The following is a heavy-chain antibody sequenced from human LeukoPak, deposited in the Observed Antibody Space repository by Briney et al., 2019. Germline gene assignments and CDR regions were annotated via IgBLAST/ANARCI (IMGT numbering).Heavy chain of an antibody. J-gene: IGHJ4*02. V-gene: IGHV3-74*01. CDR1: GFTFSSYW. Sequence: PGGSLRLSCAASGFTFSSYWMYWVRQTPGKGLVWVSRINPDGGRISYADSVQGRFTISRDNAKNTVYLQMNSLRAEDTAVYYCARGSFWSGYYFDYWGQGTLVTVSS. D-gene: IGHD3-3*01. CDR2: INPDGGRI. CDR3: ARGSFWSGYYFDY.